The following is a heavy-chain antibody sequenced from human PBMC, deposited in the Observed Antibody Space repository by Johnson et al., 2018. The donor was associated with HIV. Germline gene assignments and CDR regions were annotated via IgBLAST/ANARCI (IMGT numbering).Heavy chain of an antibody. CDR3: AKGLVTGTTFDAFDI. CDR1: GFTFSSYG. Sequence: QVQLVESGGGLVKPGGSLRLSCAASGFTFSSYGMHWVRQAPGKGLEWVAVIWYDGSNKYYADSVKGRFTISRDNSKNTLYLQMNSLRAEDTAVYYCAKGLVTGTTFDAFDIWGQGTMVTVSS. CDR2: IWYDGSNK. J-gene: IGHJ3*02. V-gene: IGHV3-33*06. D-gene: IGHD1-7*01.